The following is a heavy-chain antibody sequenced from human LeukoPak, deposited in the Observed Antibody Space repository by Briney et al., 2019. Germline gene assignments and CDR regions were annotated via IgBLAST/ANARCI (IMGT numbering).Heavy chain of an antibody. CDR2: IKRKTYVGTT. J-gene: IGHJ4*02. V-gene: IGHV3-49*04. CDR1: GFTFGDYA. CDR3: AREAEITFGGVIVIPRAPLDY. Sequence: GGSLRLSCTASGFTFGDYAMSWVRQAPGKGREWVGFIKRKTYVGTTEYAASVKGRFTISRDDSKSIDYLQMNSLRAEDTAVYYCAREAEITFGGVIVIPRAPLDYWGQGTLVTVSS. D-gene: IGHD3-16*02.